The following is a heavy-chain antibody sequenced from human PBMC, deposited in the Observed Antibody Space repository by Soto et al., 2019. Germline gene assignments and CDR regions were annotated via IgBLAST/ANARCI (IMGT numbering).Heavy chain of an antibody. CDR2: VIPIFGTA. V-gene: IGHV1-69*13. D-gene: IGHD3-22*01. Sequence: GASVKVSCKASGGTFSSYAISWVRQAPGQGLEWMGGVIPIFGTANYAQKFQGRVTITADESTSTAYMELSSLRSEDTAVYYCARDRYYYDSSGYYEIDYWGQGTLVTVSS. CDR3: ARDRYYYDSSGYYEIDY. CDR1: GGTFSSYA. J-gene: IGHJ4*02.